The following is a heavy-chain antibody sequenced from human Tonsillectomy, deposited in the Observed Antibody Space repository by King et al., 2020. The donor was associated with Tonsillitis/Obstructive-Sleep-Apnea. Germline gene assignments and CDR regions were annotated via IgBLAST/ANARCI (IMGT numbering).Heavy chain of an antibody. V-gene: IGHV1-18*01. Sequence: VQLVQSGAEVKKPGASVKVSCKASGYTFTSYGITWVRQAPGQGLEWMGWISAYNGHTNYAKKLQGSRVTMTTDTSTSTAYMELRSLRSDDTAVYYCARVNYDSRGYYDGFDYWGQGTLVTVSS. D-gene: IGHD3-22*01. CDR2: ISAYNGHT. CDR1: GYTFTSYG. J-gene: IGHJ4*02. CDR3: ARVNYDSRGYYDGFDY.